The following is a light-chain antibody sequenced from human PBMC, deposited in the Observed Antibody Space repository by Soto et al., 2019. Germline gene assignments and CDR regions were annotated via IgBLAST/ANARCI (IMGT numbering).Light chain of an antibody. CDR1: QSLYNY. V-gene: IGKV1-39*01. Sequence: DIPMTQFPSSLSASIGDRVTISCRASQSLYNYLNWYQQQPEKAPRLLIYEASSLQSDVPSRFSGSGSGTDFNLTISSLQPEDFATYYCQQSYSVLFTFGQGTKLEIK. CDR3: QQSYSVLFT. J-gene: IGKJ2*01. CDR2: EAS.